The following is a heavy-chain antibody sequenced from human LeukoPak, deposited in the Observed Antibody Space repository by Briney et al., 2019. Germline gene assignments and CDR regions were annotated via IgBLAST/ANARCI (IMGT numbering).Heavy chain of an antibody. D-gene: IGHD3-22*01. Sequence: GGSLRLFCAASGFTFSSYSMNWVRQAPGKGLEWVSSISSSSSYIYYADSVKGRFTISRDNAKNSLYLQMNSLRAEDTAVYYCASPGFYDSSGYPSDAFDIWGQGTMVTVSS. V-gene: IGHV3-21*01. CDR2: ISSSSSYI. J-gene: IGHJ3*02. CDR3: ASPGFYDSSGYPSDAFDI. CDR1: GFTFSSYS.